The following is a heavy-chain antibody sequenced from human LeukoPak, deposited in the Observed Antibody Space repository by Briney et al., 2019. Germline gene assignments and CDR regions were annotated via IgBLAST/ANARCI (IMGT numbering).Heavy chain of an antibody. Sequence: GGSLRLSCVASGFTFSIYAMTWVRQAPGKGLDWVSSISGSSGTTYYADSVKGRFTISRDNSKNTLFLQMNSLRAEDTAVYYCAKDIVATINYCEYWGQGTLVTVSS. CDR3: AKDIVATINYCEY. CDR1: GFTFSIYA. D-gene: IGHD5-12*01. CDR2: ISGSSGTT. V-gene: IGHV3-23*01. J-gene: IGHJ4*02.